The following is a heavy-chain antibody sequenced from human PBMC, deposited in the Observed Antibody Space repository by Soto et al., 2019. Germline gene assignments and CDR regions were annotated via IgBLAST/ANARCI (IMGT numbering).Heavy chain of an antibody. V-gene: IGHV3-23*01. J-gene: IGHJ4*02. Sequence: GGSLRFSCAASGFTFSSYSMSLVRQAPGKGLECVSAISVSGGSTYYADSVKGRFTISRDNSKNTLYLQMNRMIAEDTAVYYCAKYEPLGSSFHIAFAYWGQGTLVTVSS. D-gene: IGHD6-6*01. CDR3: AKYEPLGSSFHIAFAY. CDR2: ISVSGGST. CDR1: GFTFSSYS.